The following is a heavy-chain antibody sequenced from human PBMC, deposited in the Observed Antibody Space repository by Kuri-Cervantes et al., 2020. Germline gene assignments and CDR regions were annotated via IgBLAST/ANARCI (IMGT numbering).Heavy chain of an antibody. D-gene: IGHD3-22*01. Sequence: GESLKISCAASGFTFSSYSMNWVRQAPGKGLEWVSSISSSSSYIYYADSVKGRFTISRDNARNSLYLEMNSLRPEDTALYYCVKGLSNYYDSSGPGDYWGQGTLVTVSS. CDR2: ISSSSSYI. CDR3: VKGLSNYYDSSGPGDY. J-gene: IGHJ4*02. CDR1: GFTFSSYS. V-gene: IGHV3-21*04.